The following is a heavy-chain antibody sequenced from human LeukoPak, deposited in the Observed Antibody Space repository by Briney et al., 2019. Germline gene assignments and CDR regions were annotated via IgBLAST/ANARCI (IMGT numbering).Heavy chain of an antibody. D-gene: IGHD2-2*02. V-gene: IGHV3-30*02. Sequence: GGSLRLSCAASGFTFSSYGMHWVRQAPGKGLEWVAFIRHDGSNKYYADSVKGRFTISRDNSKNTLYLQMNSLRAEDTAVYYCAKEYCSSTSCYILDYWGQGTLVTVSS. CDR1: GFTFSSYG. CDR2: IRHDGSNK. J-gene: IGHJ4*02. CDR3: AKEYCSSTSCYILDY.